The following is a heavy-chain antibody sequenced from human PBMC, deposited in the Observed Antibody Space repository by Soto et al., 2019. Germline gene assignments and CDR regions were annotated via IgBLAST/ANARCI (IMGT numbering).Heavy chain of an antibody. D-gene: IGHD5-12*01. Sequence: ASVKVSCKASGYTFTSYAMHWVRQAPGQRLEWMGWINAGNGNTKYSQKFQGRVTITRDTSASTAYMELSSLRSEDTAVYYCARSEVNSGYGRFHYFDYWGQGTLVTVSS. CDR1: GYTFTSYA. CDR2: INAGNGNT. CDR3: ARSEVNSGYGRFHYFDY. V-gene: IGHV1-3*01. J-gene: IGHJ4*02.